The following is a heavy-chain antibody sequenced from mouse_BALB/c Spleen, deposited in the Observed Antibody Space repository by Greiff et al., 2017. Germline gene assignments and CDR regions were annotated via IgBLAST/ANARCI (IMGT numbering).Heavy chain of an antibody. V-gene: IGHV1-7*01. CDR2: INPSTGYT. D-gene: IGHD2-4*01. Sequence: QVHVKQSGAELAKPGASVKMSCKASGYTLTSYWMHWVKQRPGQGLEWIGYINPSTGYTEYNQKFKDKATLTADKSSSTAYMQLSSLTSEDAAVDYCARVITTAWFAYWGQGTLVTVSA. J-gene: IGHJ3*01. CDR1: GYTLTSYW. CDR3: ARVITTAWFAY.